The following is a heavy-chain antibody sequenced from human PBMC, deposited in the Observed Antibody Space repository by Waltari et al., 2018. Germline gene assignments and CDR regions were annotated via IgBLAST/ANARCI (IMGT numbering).Heavy chain of an antibody. V-gene: IGHV4-38-2*02. CDR3: ARDSPPGY. Sequence: QVQLQESGPGLVKPSETLSLTCTVSGYSISSGYYWGWIRQPPGKGLEWIGSIYHSGSNYYNPSLKRRVTISVDTSKNQFSLKLSSVTAADTAVYYCARDSPPGYWGQGTLVTVSS. CDR1: GYSISSGYY. J-gene: IGHJ4*02. CDR2: IYHSGSN.